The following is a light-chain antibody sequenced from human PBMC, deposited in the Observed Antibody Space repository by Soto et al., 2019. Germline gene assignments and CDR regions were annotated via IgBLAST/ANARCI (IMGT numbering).Light chain of an antibody. J-gene: IGKJ4*01. CDR1: QGISTY. Sequence: DIQMTQSPSSLSSSLGDRVTMTGLASQGISTYLHWYQQRPGKPPALQIYAASNLRSGVPSRFSGSGSGTNFTLTISSLQPEDFAPYYCQLSDSAPVFGGGTKVDIK. V-gene: IGKV1-39*01. CDR3: QLSDSAPV. CDR2: AAS.